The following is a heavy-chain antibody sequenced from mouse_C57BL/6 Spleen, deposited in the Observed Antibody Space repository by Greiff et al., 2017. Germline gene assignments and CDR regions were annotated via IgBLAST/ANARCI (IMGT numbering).Heavy chain of an antibody. CDR3: AREGDYDYQSSYYYAMDY. CDR2: IYPRSGNT. CDR1: GYTFTSYG. D-gene: IGHD2-4*01. Sequence: QVQLQQSGAELARPGASVKLSCKASGYTFTSYGISWVKQRTGQGLEWIGEIYPRSGNTYYNEKFKGKATLTADKSSSTAYMELGSLTSEDSAVYFCAREGDYDYQSSYYYAMDYWGQGTSVTVSS. J-gene: IGHJ4*01. V-gene: IGHV1-81*01.